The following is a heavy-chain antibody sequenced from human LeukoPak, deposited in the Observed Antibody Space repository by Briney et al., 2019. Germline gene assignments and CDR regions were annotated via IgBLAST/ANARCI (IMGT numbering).Heavy chain of an antibody. J-gene: IGHJ5*02. CDR2: TRFDDSYK. CDR3: AKSSAGITWFDP. Sequence: GGTLRLSCAASGFSFSSSGMHWVRQAPGKGPEWVAFTRFDDSYKAYGDSVKGRFTISRDDSKNTLYLQMDSLRSDDTAVYYCAKSSAGITWFDPWGQGTLVTVSS. D-gene: IGHD1-1*01. V-gene: IGHV3-30*02. CDR1: GFSFSSSG.